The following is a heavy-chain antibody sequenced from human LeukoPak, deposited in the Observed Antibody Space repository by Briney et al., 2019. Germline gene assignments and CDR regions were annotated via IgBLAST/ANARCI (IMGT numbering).Heavy chain of an antibody. CDR1: GFTFSTYW. Sequence: GGSLRHSCAASGFTFSTYWLHWVRQAPGKGLVWVSRIESDGASTTYADSVKGRFTISRDNAKNTLYLQLNSLRAEDTAVYYCARGYFHGSIDYWGQGTLVTVSS. J-gene: IGHJ4*02. V-gene: IGHV3-74*01. CDR2: IESDGAST. D-gene: IGHD5-18*01. CDR3: ARGYFHGSIDY.